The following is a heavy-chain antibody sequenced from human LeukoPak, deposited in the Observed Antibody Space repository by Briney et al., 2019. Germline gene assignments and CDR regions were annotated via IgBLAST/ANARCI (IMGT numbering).Heavy chain of an antibody. CDR2: ISRSSSTI. J-gene: IGHJ5*02. CDR1: GFTLSYNG. CDR3: ARARGLGYGDYVRWFDP. V-gene: IGHV3-48*01. Sequence: GGSLRLSCAASGFTLSYNGMNWVRQVPGKGLEWVSFISRSSSTIYYADSVKGRFTISRDNAKNSLFLQMNSLRAEDTAVYYFARARGLGYGDYVRWFDPWGQGTLVTVSS. D-gene: IGHD4-17*01.